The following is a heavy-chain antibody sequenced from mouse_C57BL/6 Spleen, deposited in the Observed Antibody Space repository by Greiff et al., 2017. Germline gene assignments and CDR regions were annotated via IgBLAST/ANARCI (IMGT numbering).Heavy chain of an antibody. J-gene: IGHJ2*01. CDR3: TTDGYYRY. D-gene: IGHD2-3*01. CDR1: GFNIKDYY. V-gene: IGHV14-1*01. Sequence: VQLQQSGAELVRPGASVKLSCTASGFNIKDYYMPWVKQSPEQGLEWLARIDPEDGDTEYAPKFQGKATMTADTSTNTAYLQLSSMTCEDTAVYSCTTDGYYRYWGQGTTLTVSS. CDR2: IDPEDGDT.